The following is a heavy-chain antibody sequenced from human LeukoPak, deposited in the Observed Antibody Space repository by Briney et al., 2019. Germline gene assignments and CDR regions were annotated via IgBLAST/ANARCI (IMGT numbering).Heavy chain of an antibody. CDR2: INPSGGST. CDR3: AREYSSGHPVELHFDY. V-gene: IGHV1-46*01. D-gene: IGHD6-19*01. J-gene: IGHJ4*02. Sequence: GASVKVSCKASGYTFTSYYMHWVRQAPGQGLEWMGIINPSGGSTSYAQKFQGRVTMTRDTSTSTVYMELSSLRSDDTAVYYCAREYSSGHPVELHFDYWGQGTLVTVSS. CDR1: GYTFTSYY.